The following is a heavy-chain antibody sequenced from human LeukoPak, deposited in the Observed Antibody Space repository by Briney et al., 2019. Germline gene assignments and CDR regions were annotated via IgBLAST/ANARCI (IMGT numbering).Heavy chain of an antibody. V-gene: IGHV3-21*01. Sequence: PGGSLRLSCAASGFTFSSYSMNWVRQAPGKGLEWVSSISSSSSYIYYADSVKGRFTISRDNAKNSLSLQMNSLRGEDTAVYYCARESTPGGYYYNYGMDVWGQGTTVTVSS. CDR3: ARESTPGGYYYNYGMDV. J-gene: IGHJ6*02. CDR2: ISSSSSYI. D-gene: IGHD2-2*01. CDR1: GFTFSSYS.